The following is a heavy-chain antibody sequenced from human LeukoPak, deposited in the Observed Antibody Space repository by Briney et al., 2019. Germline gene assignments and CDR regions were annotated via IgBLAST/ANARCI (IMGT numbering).Heavy chain of an antibody. D-gene: IGHD3-3*01. CDR1: GFTFSSYW. CDR2: INQDGSEK. Sequence: GGSLRLSCAASGFTFSSYWMSWVRQAPGKGLEWVANINQDGSEKYYVDSVKGQFTFSRDNAKNSLYLQMNSLRAEDTAVYYCARVDRPPYYDFWSGYGRVDYWGQGTLVTVSS. V-gene: IGHV3-7*01. J-gene: IGHJ4*02. CDR3: ARVDRPPYYDFWSGYGRVDY.